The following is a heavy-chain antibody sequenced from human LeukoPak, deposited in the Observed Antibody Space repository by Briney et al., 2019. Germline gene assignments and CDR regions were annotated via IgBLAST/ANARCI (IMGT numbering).Heavy chain of an antibody. CDR2: ISGSGGST. Sequence: GGSLRLSCAASGFTFSSYAMSWVRQAPGKGLEWVSAISGSGGSTYYADSVQGRFTISRDNSKNTLYLQMNSLRAEDTAVYYCAKEWTPRVARTYYSDYWGQGTLVTVSS. CDR3: AKEWTPRVARTYYSDY. V-gene: IGHV3-23*01. CDR1: GFTFSSYA. D-gene: IGHD1-14*01. J-gene: IGHJ4*02.